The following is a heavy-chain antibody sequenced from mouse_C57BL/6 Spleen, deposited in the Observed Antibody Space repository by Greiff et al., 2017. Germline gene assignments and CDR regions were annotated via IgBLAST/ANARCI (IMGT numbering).Heavy chain of an antibody. J-gene: IGHJ1*03. D-gene: IGHD1-1*01. CDR3: ARYLGSSYGYFDV. Sequence: EVKLMESGGGLVQPGGSLSLSCAASGFTFTDYYMSWVRQPPGKALEWLGFIRNKANGYTTEYSASVKGRFTISRDNSQSILYLPMNALRAEDSATYYCARYLGSSYGYFDVWGTGTTVTVSS. CDR2: IRNKANGYTT. CDR1: GFTFTDYY. V-gene: IGHV7-3*01.